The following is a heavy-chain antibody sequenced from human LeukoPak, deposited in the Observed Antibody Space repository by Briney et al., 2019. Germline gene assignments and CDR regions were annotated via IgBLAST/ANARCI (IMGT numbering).Heavy chain of an antibody. V-gene: IGHV1-18*01. D-gene: IGHD2-15*01. J-gene: IGHJ3*02. CDR2: ISTYNDNR. CDR1: GYTLSIYA. Sequence: ASVKVSCKASGYTLSIYAISWVRHAPGLGLGWMGWISTYNDNRNYAQNFQGRVTMATDTSTSTAYMELRSLRSDDTAVYYCARGVRCSGGSCAFDIWGQGTMVTVSS. CDR3: ARGVRCSGGSCAFDI.